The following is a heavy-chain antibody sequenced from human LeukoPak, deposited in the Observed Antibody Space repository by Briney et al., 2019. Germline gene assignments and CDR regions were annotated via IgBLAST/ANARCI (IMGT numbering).Heavy chain of an antibody. J-gene: IGHJ4*02. D-gene: IGHD5-12*01. V-gene: IGHV1-46*01. Sequence: ASVKVSCKASGYTFTGYYMHWVRQAPGQGLEWMGLINPSGSSTTYVQKFQGRVTMTRDMFTSTDYMELSRLRSDDTAVYYCARVDGYSGYDNFDYWGQGTLVTVSS. CDR1: GYTFTGYY. CDR3: ARVDGYSGYDNFDY. CDR2: INPSGSST.